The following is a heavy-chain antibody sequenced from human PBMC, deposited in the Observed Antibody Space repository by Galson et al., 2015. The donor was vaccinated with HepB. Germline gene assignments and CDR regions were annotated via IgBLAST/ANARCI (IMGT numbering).Heavy chain of an antibody. J-gene: IGHJ5*02. CDR1: GGSISSSSYY. D-gene: IGHD3-3*01. CDR3: ARHRIGRGFWSGYYLHNWFDP. CDR2: IYYSGST. V-gene: IGHV4-39*01. Sequence: ETLSLTCTVSGGSISSSSYYWGWIRQPPGKGLEWIGSIYYSGSTYYNPSLKSRVTISVDTSKNQFSLELSSVTAADTTVYYCARHRIGRGFWSGYYLHNWFDPWGQGTLVTVSS.